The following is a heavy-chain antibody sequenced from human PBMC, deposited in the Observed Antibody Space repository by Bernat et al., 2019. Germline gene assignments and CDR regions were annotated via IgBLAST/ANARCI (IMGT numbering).Heavy chain of an antibody. D-gene: IGHD4-17*01. V-gene: IGHV1-2*02. CDR2: INPNSGGT. J-gene: IGHJ4*02. Sequence: QVQLVQSGAEVKKPGASVKVSCKASGYTFTGYNMHWVRKAPGQGLEWMGWINPNSGGTNYAQKFQGRVTITRDTSISTAYMEVSRLRSDDSAVYYCAREELYGDYGYWGQGTLVTVSS. CDR1: GYTFTGYN. CDR3: AREELYGDYGY.